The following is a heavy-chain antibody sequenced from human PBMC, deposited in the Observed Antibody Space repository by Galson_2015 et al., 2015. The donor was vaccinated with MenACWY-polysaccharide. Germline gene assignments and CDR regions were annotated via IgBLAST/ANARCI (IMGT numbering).Heavy chain of an antibody. CDR2: ISWNSESI. V-gene: IGHV3-9*01. CDR1: GFTFDDHA. D-gene: IGHD3-22*01. CDR3: VRDIVVDDSSGWGRFDY. J-gene: IGHJ4*02. Sequence: SLRLSCAASGFTFDDHAMHWVRQAPGKGLEWVSGISWNSESIGYADSVKGRFTISRDNAKNSLYLQMNSLRAEDTALYYCVRDIVVDDSSGWGRFDYWGQGSLVTVSS.